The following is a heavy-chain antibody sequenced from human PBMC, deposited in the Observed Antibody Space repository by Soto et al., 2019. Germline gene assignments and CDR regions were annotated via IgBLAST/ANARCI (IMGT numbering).Heavy chain of an antibody. V-gene: IGHV1-69*06. Sequence: QVQLVQSGAEVKKPGSSVKVSCKASGGTFSSYAISWVRQAPGQGLEWRGGIIPIFGTANYAQKFQGRVTITADKSTSTAYMELSSLRSEDTAVYYCARGELWLGEPPRPYNWFDPWGQGTLVTVSS. J-gene: IGHJ5*02. D-gene: IGHD3-10*01. CDR1: GGTFSSYA. CDR2: IIPIFGTA. CDR3: ARGELWLGEPPRPYNWFDP.